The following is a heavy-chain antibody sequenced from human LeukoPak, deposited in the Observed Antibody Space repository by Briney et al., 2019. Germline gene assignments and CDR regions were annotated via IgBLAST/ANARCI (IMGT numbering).Heavy chain of an antibody. CDR1: GYTFTDYY. CDR3: ARDLGSNGAFDI. CDR2: VDPEDGET. D-gene: IGHD3-10*01. V-gene: IGHV1-69-2*01. J-gene: IGHJ3*02. Sequence: ASVKISCKVSGYTFTDYYMHWVQQAPGKGLEWMGLVDPEDGETIYAEKFQGRVTITTDESTSTAYMELSSLRSEDTAVYYCARDLGSNGAFDIWGQGTMVTVSS.